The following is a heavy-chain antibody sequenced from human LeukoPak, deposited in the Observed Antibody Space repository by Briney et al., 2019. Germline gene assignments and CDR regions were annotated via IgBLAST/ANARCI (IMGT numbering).Heavy chain of an antibody. Sequence: GGSLRLSCAASGFTFSSYAMSWVRQAPGKGLEWVSSINYNSDYIYYADSVRGRFTISRDNAKNSLYLQMNSLRAEDTAVFYCARGSVVGGRVYYAMDVWGQGTTVTVSS. V-gene: IGHV3-21*01. CDR3: ARGSVVGGRVYYAMDV. J-gene: IGHJ6*02. D-gene: IGHD2-15*01. CDR2: INYNSDYI. CDR1: GFTFSSYA.